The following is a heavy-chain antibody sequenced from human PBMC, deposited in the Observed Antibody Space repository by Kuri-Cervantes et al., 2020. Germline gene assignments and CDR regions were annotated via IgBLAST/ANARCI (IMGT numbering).Heavy chain of an antibody. V-gene: IGHV3-48*01. D-gene: IGHD3-3*02. CDR3: AKDSSELGGYFDY. Sequence: GGSLRLSCAASGFTLSYYSMNWVRQAPGKGLEWVSHMTHSGGTMYYADSVKGRFTISRDNAKNSLYLQMNSLRAEDTALYYCAKDSSELGGYFDYWGQGTLVTVSS. J-gene: IGHJ4*02. CDR1: GFTLSYYS. CDR2: MTHSGGTM.